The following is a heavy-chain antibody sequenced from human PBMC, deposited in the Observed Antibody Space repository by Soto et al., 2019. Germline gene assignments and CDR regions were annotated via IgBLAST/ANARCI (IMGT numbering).Heavy chain of an antibody. V-gene: IGHV5-51*01. CDR3: ARLTYYYDSSGSPPFNWFDP. Sequence: GESLKISCKGSGYSFTSYWIGWVRQMPGKGLEWMGIIYPGDSDTRYSPSFQGQVTISADKSISTAYLQWSSLKASDTAMYYCARLTYYYDSSGSPPFNWFDPWGQGTLVTAPQ. CDR2: IYPGDSDT. D-gene: IGHD3-22*01. J-gene: IGHJ5*02. CDR1: GYSFTSYW.